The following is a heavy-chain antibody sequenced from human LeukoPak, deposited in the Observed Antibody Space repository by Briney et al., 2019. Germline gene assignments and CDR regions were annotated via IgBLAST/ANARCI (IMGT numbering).Heavy chain of an antibody. Sequence: ASVKVSCKASGYTFTSYGISWVRQAPGQGLEWMGWISAYNGNTNYAQKLQGRVTMTTDTSTSTAYMELRSLRSGDTAVYYCARVSSYSSSLWGVFDYWGQGTLVTVSS. D-gene: IGHD6-13*01. J-gene: IGHJ4*02. V-gene: IGHV1-18*01. CDR1: GYTFTSYG. CDR3: ARVSSYSSSLWGVFDY. CDR2: ISAYNGNT.